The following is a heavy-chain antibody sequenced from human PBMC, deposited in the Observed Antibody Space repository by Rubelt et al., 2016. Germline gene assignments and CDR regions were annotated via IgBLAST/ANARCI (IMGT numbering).Heavy chain of an antibody. J-gene: IGHJ4*02. V-gene: IGHV4-34*11. Sequence: QVQLQQWGAGLLKPSETLSLTCAVYGGSFSGYYWSWIRQPPGKGLEWIGYIYYSGSTNYNPSLKSRVTISVDTSKNPFSPGLNSVTAADTAVYYCAAAPDSSGYYGNFDYWGQGTLVTVSS. CDR3: AAAPDSSGYYGNFDY. CDR2: IYYSGST. CDR1: GGSFSGYY. D-gene: IGHD3-22*01.